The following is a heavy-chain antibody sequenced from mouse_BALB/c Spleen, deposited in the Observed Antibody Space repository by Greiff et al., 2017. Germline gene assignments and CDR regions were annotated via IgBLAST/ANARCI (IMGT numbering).Heavy chain of an antibody. Sequence: QVQLQQPGAELVRPGASVKLSCKASGYSFTSYWINWVKQRPGQGLEWIGNIYSSDSYTNYNHKFKDKATLTTDKSSSTAYMQLISPTSKYSAVFYSTRERKVRRGDYYAMDYWGQGTSVTVSS. CDR2: IYSSDSYT. D-gene: IGHD2-14*01. V-gene: IGHV1-69*02. J-gene: IGHJ4*01. CDR3: TRERKVRRGDYYAMDY. CDR1: GYSFTSYW.